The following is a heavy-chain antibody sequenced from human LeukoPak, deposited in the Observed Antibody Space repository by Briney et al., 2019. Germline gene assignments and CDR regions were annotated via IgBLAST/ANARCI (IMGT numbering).Heavy chain of an antibody. J-gene: IGHJ6*03. D-gene: IGHD6-13*01. CDR2: VYSNGDT. Sequence: SQTLSLTCTVSGDSISSGSYYWSWIRQPAGKGLEWIGRVYSNGDTKFNPSLKSRVTISLDTSKNQFSLKLSSATAADTAVYYCASRHSKQQPYYYYMDIWGKGTTVTVSS. V-gene: IGHV4-61*02. CDR1: GDSISSGSYY. CDR3: ASRHSKQQPYYYYMDI.